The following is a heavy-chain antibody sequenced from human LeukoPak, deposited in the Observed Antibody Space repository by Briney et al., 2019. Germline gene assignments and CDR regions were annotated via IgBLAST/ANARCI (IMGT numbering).Heavy chain of an antibody. J-gene: IGHJ6*03. CDR3: ARVGYCSSTSCFYYYMDV. CDR2: ISSSSSYI. Sequence: GGSLRLSCAASGFTFSSYSMNWVRQAPGKGLEWVSSISSSSSYIYYADSVKGRFTIPRDNAKNSLYMQMNSLRAEDTAVDYCARVGYCSSTSCFYYYMDVWGKGTTVTVSS. V-gene: IGHV3-21*01. CDR1: GFTFSSYS. D-gene: IGHD2-2*03.